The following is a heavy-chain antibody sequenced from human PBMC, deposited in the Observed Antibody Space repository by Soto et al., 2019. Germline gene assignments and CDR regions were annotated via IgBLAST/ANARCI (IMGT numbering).Heavy chain of an antibody. J-gene: IGHJ5*02. Sequence: EVLLVESGGGLVQPGGSLRLSCEAFGFTFSSYWMTWVRQAPGQGLEWVANIGQDGEEKYFLDSVRGRFIISRDNAKNSLYLQMNSLRVEDTAFYFCASDFAGSSNWFDPWGQGTLVTVSS. CDR3: ASDFAGSSNWFDP. CDR1: GFTFSSYW. CDR2: IGQDGEEK. D-gene: IGHD2-21*01. V-gene: IGHV3-7*05.